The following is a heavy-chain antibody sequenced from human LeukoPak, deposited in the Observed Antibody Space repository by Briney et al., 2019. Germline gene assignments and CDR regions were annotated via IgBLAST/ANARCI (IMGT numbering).Heavy chain of an antibody. Sequence: SETLSLTCSVSGGPISGFYWGWVRQPPGKGLEYIGYIYYSGSTNYNPSLESRLSLSVDTSKNQFSLKLSSVTAADTAIYYCAKMGGSGYYGLRFGPWGHGTLVTVSS. J-gene: IGHJ5*02. CDR2: IYYSGST. V-gene: IGHV4-59*08. CDR3: AKMGGSGYYGLRFGP. D-gene: IGHD3-22*01. CDR1: GGPISGFY.